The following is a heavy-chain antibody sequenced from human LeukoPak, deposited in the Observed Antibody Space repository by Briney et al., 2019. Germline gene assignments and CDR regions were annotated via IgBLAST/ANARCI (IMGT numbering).Heavy chain of an antibody. J-gene: IGHJ4*02. V-gene: IGHV3-23*01. CDR2: ISGGGYKT. D-gene: IGHD3-22*01. Sequence: GGSLRLSCAASGFTFSTYDLSWVRQAPGKGLEWVSAISGGGYKTYYADSVKGRFTISRDNSKKTLYLQMNSLRAEDTAVYYCAKNGSISELENYWGQGTLVTVSS. CDR3: AKNGSISELENY. CDR1: GFTFSTYD.